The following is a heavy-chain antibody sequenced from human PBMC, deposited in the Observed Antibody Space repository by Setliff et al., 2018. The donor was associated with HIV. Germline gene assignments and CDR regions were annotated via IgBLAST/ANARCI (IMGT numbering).Heavy chain of an antibody. CDR2: IYTTGGT. CDR1: GGSIGSGSHY. Sequence: NPSETLSLTCTVSGGSIGSGSHYWSWIRQPAGKGLEWIGHIYTTGGTNYNPSLKSRVTISADTSNNQFSLRLTSMTAADTAVYYCARTSVGATGLYAFDIWGQGTMVTVSS. D-gene: IGHD1-26*01. J-gene: IGHJ3*02. CDR3: ARTSVGATGLYAFDI. V-gene: IGHV4-61*09.